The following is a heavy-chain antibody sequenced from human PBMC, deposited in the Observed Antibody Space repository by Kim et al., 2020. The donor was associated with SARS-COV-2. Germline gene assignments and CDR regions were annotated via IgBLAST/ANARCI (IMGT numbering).Heavy chain of an antibody. CDR3: AKGRAGHNWFDP. V-gene: IGHV3-9*01. CDR1: GFTFGDYA. CDR2: ISWNSGSI. J-gene: IGHJ5*02. Sequence: GGSLRLSCAASGFTFGDYAMHWVRQAPGKGLEWVSGISWNSGSIGYADSVKGRFTISRDNAKNSLYLQMNSLRAEDTALYYCAKGRAGHNWFDPWGQGTLVTVSS. D-gene: IGHD6-13*01.